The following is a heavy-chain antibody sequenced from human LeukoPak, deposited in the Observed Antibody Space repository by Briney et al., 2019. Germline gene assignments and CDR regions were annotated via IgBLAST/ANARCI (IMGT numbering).Heavy chain of an antibody. J-gene: IGHJ5*02. Sequence: PGGSLRLYCAASGFTFSVYYMSWIRQAPGKGLEWVSYISSSGSTIYYADSVKGRFTISRDNAKNSLYLQMNSLRAEDTAVYYCARSYYDSSDYHQYNWFDPWGQGTLGTVSS. CDR3: ARSYYDSSDYHQYNWFDP. D-gene: IGHD3-22*01. CDR2: ISSSGSTI. CDR1: GFTFSVYY. V-gene: IGHV3-11*01.